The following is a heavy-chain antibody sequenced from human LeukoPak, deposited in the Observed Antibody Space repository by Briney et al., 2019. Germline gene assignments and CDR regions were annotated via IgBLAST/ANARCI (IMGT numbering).Heavy chain of an antibody. Sequence: SVKVSRKASGGTFSNYAISWVRQAPGQGVEWMGGIIPIFGTPSYAQKFQGRVTITADELTTTAYMELSSLRSEDTAVYYCARAGRGYSYGDYFDYWGQGTLVTVSS. CDR3: ARAGRGYSYGDYFDY. CDR1: GGTFSNYA. V-gene: IGHV1-69*01. CDR2: IIPIFGTP. J-gene: IGHJ4*02. D-gene: IGHD5-18*01.